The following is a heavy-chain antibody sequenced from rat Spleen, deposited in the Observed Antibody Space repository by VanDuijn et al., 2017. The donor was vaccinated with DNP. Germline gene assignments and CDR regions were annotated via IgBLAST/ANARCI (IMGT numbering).Heavy chain of an antibody. CDR1: GGSITSNY. CDR2: MSYSGIP. J-gene: IGHJ2*01. V-gene: IGHV3-1*01. Sequence: EVQLQESGPGLVKPSQSLPLTCSVTGGSITSNYWCWIRNFPENKMEWIGHMSYSGIPTYNPSLSVRISITRDTSKNQFFLQLNSVTTEDTDTYYCARWGNYFDYWGQGVMVTVSS. CDR3: ARWGNYFDY.